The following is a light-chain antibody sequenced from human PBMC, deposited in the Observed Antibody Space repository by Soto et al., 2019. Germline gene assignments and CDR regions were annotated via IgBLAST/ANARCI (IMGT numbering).Light chain of an antibody. CDR3: QQYGSSPLWT. J-gene: IGKJ1*01. Sequence: EIVLTQSPGTLSLSPGERATLSCRASQSVSSSYLAWYQQKLGQAPRLLIYDASSRATGIPDRFSGSGSGTDLTLTISRLEPEDFAVYYCQQYGSSPLWTFGQGTKVEIK. CDR2: DAS. V-gene: IGKV3-20*01. CDR1: QSVSSSY.